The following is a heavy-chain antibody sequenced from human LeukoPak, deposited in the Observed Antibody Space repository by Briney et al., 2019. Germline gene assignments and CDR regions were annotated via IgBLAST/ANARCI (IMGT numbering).Heavy chain of an antibody. J-gene: IGHJ4*02. V-gene: IGHV4-34*01. D-gene: IGHD3-22*01. CDR2: INHSGST. CDR1: GGSFSGYY. Sequence: PSETLSLTCAVYGGSFSGYYWTWIRQPPGKGLEWIGEINHSGSTNYNPSLKSRVTISVDTSKNQFSLKLSSVTAADTAVYYCVRARSGYFFDYWGQGTLVTVSS. CDR3: VRARSGYFFDY.